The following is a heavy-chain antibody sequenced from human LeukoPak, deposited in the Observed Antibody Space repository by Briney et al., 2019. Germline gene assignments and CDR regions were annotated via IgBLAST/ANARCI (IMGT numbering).Heavy chain of an antibody. CDR1: GFTFSSYG. J-gene: IGHJ4*02. D-gene: IGHD6-13*01. V-gene: IGHV3-33*01. Sequence: PGGSLRLSCAASGFTFSSYGMHGVRQAPGKGLEWVAVIWFDGSNEYYADSVKGRFTISRDNSKNTVYLQMNSLRAEDTAVYYCARSLSGSSSWTLDYWGQGTLVTVSS. CDR2: IWFDGSNE. CDR3: ARSLSGSSSWTLDY.